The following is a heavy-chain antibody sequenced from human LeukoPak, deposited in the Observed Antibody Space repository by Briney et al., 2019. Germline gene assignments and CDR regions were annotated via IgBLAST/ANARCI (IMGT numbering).Heavy chain of an antibody. V-gene: IGHV3-7*01. J-gene: IGHJ4*02. CDR1: GFAFSSYW. CDR2: IKQDGSEK. CDR3: ARESSSWYDGRFDY. D-gene: IGHD6-13*01. Sequence: PGGSLRLSCAVSGFAFSSYWMSWVRQAPGKGLEWVANIKQDGSEKYFVDSVKGRFTISRDNAKNSLYLQMNSLRAEDTAVYYCARESSSWYDGRFDYWGQGTLVTVSS.